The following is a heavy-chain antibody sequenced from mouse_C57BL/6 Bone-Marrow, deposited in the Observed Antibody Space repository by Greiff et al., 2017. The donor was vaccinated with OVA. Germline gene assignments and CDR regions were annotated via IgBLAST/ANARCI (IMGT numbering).Heavy chain of an antibody. V-gene: IGHV1-39*01. CDR2: INPNYGTT. Sequence: VQLKQSGPELVKPGASVKISCKASGYSFTDYNMNWVKQSNGKSLEWIGVINPNYGTTSYNQKFKGKATLTVDQSSSTAYMQLNRLTSEDSAVYYCARRGYGSSRDYFGYWGQGTTLTVSS. CDR1: GYSFTDYN. J-gene: IGHJ2*01. CDR3: ARRGYGSSRDYFGY. D-gene: IGHD1-1*01.